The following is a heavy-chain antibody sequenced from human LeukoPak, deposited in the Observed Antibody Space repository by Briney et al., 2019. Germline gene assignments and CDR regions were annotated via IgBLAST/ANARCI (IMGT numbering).Heavy chain of an antibody. CDR2: IHTSGST. CDR3: ARRDISSGWSFDY. V-gene: IGHV4-4*07. CDR1: GGSISNYH. Sequence: KSSETLSLTCTVSGGSISNYHWSWIRQPAGKGLEWIGQIHTSGSTNYNPPLKSRATMSIDTTEDQVSLTIRSVTAADTAFYYCARRDISSGWSFDYWGQGTLVTVSS. D-gene: IGHD6-19*01. J-gene: IGHJ4*02.